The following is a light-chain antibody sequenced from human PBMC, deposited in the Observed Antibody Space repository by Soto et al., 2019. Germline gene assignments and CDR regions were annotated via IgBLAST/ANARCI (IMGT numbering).Light chain of an antibody. J-gene: IGKJ4*01. V-gene: IGKV1-39*01. CDR2: AAS. CDR1: QSISRY. Sequence: DIQMTQSPSSLSASVGDRVTITCRASQSISRYLNWYQQKPGKAPKLLIYAASSLQSGVPSRFSGSGSGTDFTLTISSLQPEDFATYYCQQSYYSPPLIFSGGTKVEIK. CDR3: QQSYYSPPLI.